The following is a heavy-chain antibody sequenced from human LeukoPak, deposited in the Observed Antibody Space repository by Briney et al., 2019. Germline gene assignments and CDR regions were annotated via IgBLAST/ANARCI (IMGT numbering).Heavy chain of an antibody. J-gene: IGHJ4*02. CDR2: INHSGST. CDR3: ARDLGYCTNGACHTRFDY. CDR1: GGSFSGYY. Sequence: SETLSLTCAVYGGSFSGYYWSWIRQPPGKGLEWIGEINHSGSTNYNPSLKSRVTISVDTSKNQSSLKLSSVTAADTAVYYCARDLGYCTNGACHTRFDYWGQGTLVAVSS. V-gene: IGHV4-34*01. D-gene: IGHD2-8*01.